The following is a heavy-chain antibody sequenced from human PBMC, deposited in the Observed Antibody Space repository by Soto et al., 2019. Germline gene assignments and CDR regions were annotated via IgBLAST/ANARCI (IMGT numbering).Heavy chain of an antibody. V-gene: IGHV4-31*03. CDR2: IYYSGRT. CDR1: GGSISSGGYC. D-gene: IGHD5-12*01. J-gene: IGHJ3*02. Sequence: QVQLQESGPGLVKPSQTLSLTCTVSGGSISSGGYCWSWIRKHPGKGLEWIGYIYYSGRTYYNPSLKSRVTISVDTSKNQFSLKLSSVTAADTAVYYCARVIDIMATGGNAFDIWGQGTMVTVSS. CDR3: ARVIDIMATGGNAFDI.